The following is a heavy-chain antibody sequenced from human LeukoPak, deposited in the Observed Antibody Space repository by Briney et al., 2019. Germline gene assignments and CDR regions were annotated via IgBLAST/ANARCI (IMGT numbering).Heavy chain of an antibody. Sequence: PGRSLRLSCAASGFTFRSYSMHWVRKAPGKGLEWAATISYDGSRLHYVDSVKGRFTISRDNSKNKVYLKMSGLRVEDTAVFHCARKRGGIYDSRSLDLWGQGTTVIV. J-gene: IGHJ6*02. V-gene: IGHV3-30*14. CDR2: ISYDGSRL. D-gene: IGHD3-22*01. CDR1: GFTFRSYS. CDR3: ARKRGGIYDSRSLDL.